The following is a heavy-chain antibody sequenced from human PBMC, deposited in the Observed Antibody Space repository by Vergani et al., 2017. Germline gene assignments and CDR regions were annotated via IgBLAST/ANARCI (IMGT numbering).Heavy chain of an antibody. D-gene: IGHD4-23*01. CDR1: GFTFSSYW. V-gene: IGHV3-7*04. J-gene: IGHJ6*02. CDR2: IKQDGSEK. CDR3: ARDSVRWSSYYYYDGMDV. Sequence: EVQLVESGGGLVQPGGSLRLSCAASGFTFSSYWMSWVRQAPGKGLEWVANIKQDGSEKYYVDSVKGRFTISRDNAKNSLYLQMNSVRDEDTAVYYCARDSVRWSSYYYYDGMDVWGQGTTVTVSS.